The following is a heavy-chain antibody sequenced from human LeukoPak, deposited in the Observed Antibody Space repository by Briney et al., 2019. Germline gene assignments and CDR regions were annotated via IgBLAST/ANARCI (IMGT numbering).Heavy chain of an antibody. Sequence: SETLSLTCAVYGGSFSGYYWSWIRQPPGKGLEWIGEINHSGSTNYNRSLKSRVTISVDTSKNQFSLKLSSVTAADTAVYYCARGDIAVAGPYYFAYWGQGTLVTVSS. CDR1: GGSFSGYY. D-gene: IGHD6-19*01. CDR3: ARGDIAVAGPYYFAY. V-gene: IGHV4-34*01. J-gene: IGHJ4*02. CDR2: INHSGST.